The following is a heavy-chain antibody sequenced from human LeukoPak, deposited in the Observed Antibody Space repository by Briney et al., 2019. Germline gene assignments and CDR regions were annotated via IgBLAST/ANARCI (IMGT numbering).Heavy chain of an antibody. CDR2: IIPIFGTA. CDR3: ASHVRSTAMDPWYYYGMDV. CDR1: GGTFSSYA. Sequence: SVKVSCNASGGTFSSYAISWVRQAPGQGLEWMGGIIPIFGTANYAQKFQGRVTITADESTSTAYMELSSLGSEDTAVYYCASHVRSTAMDPWYYYGMDVWGKGTTVTVSS. V-gene: IGHV1-69*13. D-gene: IGHD5-18*01. J-gene: IGHJ6*04.